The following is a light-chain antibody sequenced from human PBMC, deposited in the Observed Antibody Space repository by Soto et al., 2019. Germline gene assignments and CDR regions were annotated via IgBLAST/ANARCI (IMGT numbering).Light chain of an antibody. CDR3: HQRYGTPLT. Sequence: DIQMTQSPSSLSASVGDRVTITCRASQSISSYLNWYQQKPWKAPKRLIYAASSLQSGVPSRFSGSGSWTDFTLTISSLQREDIATYYGHQRYGTPLTCGGGTKVEIK. V-gene: IGKV1-39*01. CDR2: AAS. J-gene: IGKJ4*01. CDR1: QSISSY.